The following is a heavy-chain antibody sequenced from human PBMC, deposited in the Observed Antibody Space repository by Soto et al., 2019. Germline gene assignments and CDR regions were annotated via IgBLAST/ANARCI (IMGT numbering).Heavy chain of an antibody. Sequence: EVQLLESGGSLVQPGGSLRLSCAASGFTLSSNAMSWVRQAPGKGLEWVSAISGSGGSTDYADSVKGRFTISRDNSKNTLYLQMNSLRAEDTAVYYCAKDVDYRNYVNCFDYWGQGTLVTVSS. V-gene: IGHV3-23*01. D-gene: IGHD4-4*01. J-gene: IGHJ4*02. CDR1: GFTLSSNA. CDR3: AKDVDYRNYVNCFDY. CDR2: ISGSGGST.